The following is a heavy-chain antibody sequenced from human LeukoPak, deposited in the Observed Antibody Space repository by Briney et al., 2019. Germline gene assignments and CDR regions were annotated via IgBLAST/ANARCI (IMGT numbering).Heavy chain of an antibody. CDR2: IYYSGST. Sequence: PSETLSLTCAVYGGSFSGYYWSWIRQPPGKGLEWIGYIYYSGSTNYNPSLKSRVTISVDTSKNQFSLKLSSVTAADTAVYYCAIKTGYSSGWFDYWGQGTLVTVSS. J-gene: IGHJ4*02. V-gene: IGHV4-59*01. CDR3: AIKTGYSSGWFDY. D-gene: IGHD6-19*01. CDR1: GGSFSGYY.